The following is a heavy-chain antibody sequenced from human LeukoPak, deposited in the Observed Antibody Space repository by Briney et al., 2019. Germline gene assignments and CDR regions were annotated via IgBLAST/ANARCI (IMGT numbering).Heavy chain of an antibody. D-gene: IGHD3-10*01. CDR3: ARGFGSGSYSRAAFDI. J-gene: IGHJ3*02. Sequence: PSETLSLTCNVSGGSISSYYWSWIRQPPGKGLEWLGHFYHSGSINYSPSLNSRVTISIDTSKKQVSLNLKSVTAADTAVYYCARGFGSGSYSRAAFDIWGQGTMVTVSS. CDR2: FYHSGSI. CDR1: GGSISSYY. V-gene: IGHV4-59*01.